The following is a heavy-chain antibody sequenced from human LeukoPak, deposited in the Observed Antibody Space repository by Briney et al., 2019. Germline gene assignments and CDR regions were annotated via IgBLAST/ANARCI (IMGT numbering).Heavy chain of an antibody. V-gene: IGHV4-38-2*02. Sequence: PSETLSLTCTVSGYSISSGYYWGWIRQPPGKGLEWIGNINHSGSTYYNPSLKSRVTISVDTSKNQFSLKLSSVTAADTAVYYCARESIVVVPAAMRDYFDYWGQGTLVTVSS. CDR2: INHSGST. J-gene: IGHJ4*02. CDR3: ARESIVVVPAAMRDYFDY. D-gene: IGHD2-2*01. CDR1: GYSISSGYY.